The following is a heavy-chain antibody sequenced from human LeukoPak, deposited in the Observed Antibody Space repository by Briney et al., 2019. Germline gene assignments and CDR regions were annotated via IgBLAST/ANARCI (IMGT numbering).Heavy chain of an antibody. J-gene: IGHJ5*02. Sequence: GGSLRLSCAASGFTFSSYSMNWVRQAPGKGPEWVSSITSSSSYIYYADSVKGRFTISRDNAKNSLYLQMNSLRAEDTAVYYCAREMLAAVAAQSWGQGTLVTVSS. D-gene: IGHD6-19*01. CDR2: ITSSSSYI. CDR1: GFTFSSYS. V-gene: IGHV3-21*01. CDR3: AREMLAAVAAQS.